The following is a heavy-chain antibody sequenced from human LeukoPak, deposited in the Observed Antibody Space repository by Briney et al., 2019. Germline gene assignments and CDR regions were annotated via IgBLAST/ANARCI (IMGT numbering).Heavy chain of an antibody. CDR1: GFTFDDYV. V-gene: IGHV3-9*01. J-gene: IGHJ6*02. Sequence: PGRSLRLSCAASGFTFDDYVMHWVRQAPGKGLGWVSGVSWNSGSIGYADSVKGRFTISRDNAKNSLYLQMNSLRAEDTAVYYCARVAVAGSRSYYYYGMDVWGQGTTVTVSS. CDR3: ARVAVAGSRSYYYYGMDV. CDR2: VSWNSGSI. D-gene: IGHD6-19*01.